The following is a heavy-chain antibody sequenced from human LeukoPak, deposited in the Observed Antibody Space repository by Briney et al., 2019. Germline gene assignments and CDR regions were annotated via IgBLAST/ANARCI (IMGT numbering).Heavy chain of an antibody. CDR2: IKQDGSEK. J-gene: IGHJ4*02. CDR3: ARYPGSITMIVVDYYFDY. CDR1: GFTFSSYW. Sequence: PGGSLRLSCAASGFTFSSYWMSWVRQAPGKGLEWVANIKQDGSEKYYVDSVKGRFTISRDNAKNSLYLQMNSLRAEDTAVYYCARYPGSITMIVVDYYFDYWGQGTLVTVSS. D-gene: IGHD3-22*01. V-gene: IGHV3-7*01.